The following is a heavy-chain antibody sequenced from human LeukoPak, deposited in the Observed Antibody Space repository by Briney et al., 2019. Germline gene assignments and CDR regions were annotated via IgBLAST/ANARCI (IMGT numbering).Heavy chain of an antibody. CDR1: GYTFTSYG. D-gene: IGHD2-2*01. V-gene: IGHV1-18*01. CDR3: ARHTRVPAAQPLYMDV. J-gene: IGHJ6*03. CDR2: ISAYNGNT. Sequence: ASVKVSCKASGYTFTSYGISWVRQAPGQGLEWMGWISAYNGNTNYAQKLQGGVTMTTDTSTSTAYMELRSLRSDDTAVYYCARHTRVPAAQPLYMDVWGKGTTVTVSS.